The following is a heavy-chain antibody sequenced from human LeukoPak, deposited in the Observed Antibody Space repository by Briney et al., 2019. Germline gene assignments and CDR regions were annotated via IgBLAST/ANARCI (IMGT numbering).Heavy chain of an antibody. D-gene: IGHD4-17*01. CDR1: GFTVSSNY. CDR3: ASTHDYGDYGSFDY. V-gene: IGHV3-66*01. Sequence: PGGSLRLSCAASGFTVSSNYMSWVRQAPGKGLEWVSVIYSGGSTYYADSVKGRLTISRDNSKNTLYLQMNSLRAEDTAVYYCASTHDYGDYGSFDYWGQGTLVTVSS. CDR2: IYSGGST. J-gene: IGHJ4*02.